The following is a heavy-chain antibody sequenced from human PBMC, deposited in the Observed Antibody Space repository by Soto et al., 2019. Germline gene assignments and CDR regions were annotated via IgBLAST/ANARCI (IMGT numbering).Heavy chain of an antibody. V-gene: IGHV4-31*03. CDR1: GGSISSGGYY. CDR3: ARVMTTVTTAAVFFDY. Sequence: SETLSLTCTVSGGSISSGGYYWSWIRQHPGKGLEWIGYIYYSGSTYYNPSLKSRVTISVDTSKNQFSLKLSSVTAADTAVYYCARVMTTVTTAAVFFDYWGQGTLVTVPS. CDR2: IYYSGST. D-gene: IGHD4-17*01. J-gene: IGHJ4*02.